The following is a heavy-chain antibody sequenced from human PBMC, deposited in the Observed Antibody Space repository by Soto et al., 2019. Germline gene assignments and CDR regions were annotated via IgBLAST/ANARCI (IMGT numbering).Heavy chain of an antibody. Sequence: QVQLVQSGAEVKKSGASVKVSCKASGYIFTSYDVSWVRQAPGQGLEWMGWISTYNGYTEYAQRLEGRVTLTTDTSTSTAYMELRGLRSVDTAIYYCARDKRSYPRNFDYWGQGTLVTVSS. D-gene: IGHD1-26*01. J-gene: IGHJ4*02. CDR1: GYIFTSYD. CDR2: ISTYNGYT. V-gene: IGHV1-18*01. CDR3: ARDKRSYPRNFDY.